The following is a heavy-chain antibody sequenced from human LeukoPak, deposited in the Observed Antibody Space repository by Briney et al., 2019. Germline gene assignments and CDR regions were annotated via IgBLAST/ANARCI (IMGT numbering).Heavy chain of an antibody. CDR3: AKDRNGDFAYYFDF. J-gene: IGHJ4*02. CDR1: GFTFSSYG. CDR2: ISGSGGST. D-gene: IGHD4-17*01. V-gene: IGHV3-23*01. Sequence: GGSLRLSCAASGFTFSSYGMSWVRQAPGKGLEWVSGISGSGGSTFYADSVKGRFTISRDNSKNTLYLQMSSLRAEDTAVYYCAKDRNGDFAYYFDFWGQGTLVTVSS.